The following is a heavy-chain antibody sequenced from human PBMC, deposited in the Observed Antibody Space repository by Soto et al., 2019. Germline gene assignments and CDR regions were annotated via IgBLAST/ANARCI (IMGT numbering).Heavy chain of an antibody. CDR3: ARGSEVGALLYYFDY. J-gene: IGHJ4*02. V-gene: IGHV4-59*07. CDR1: GGSISSYY. D-gene: IGHD1-26*01. Sequence: PSDTLYLTCTGSGGSISSYYWSWIRQPPGKGLEWIGYIYYSGSTNYNPSLKSRVTISVDTSKNQFSLKLSSVTAADTAVYYCARGSEVGALLYYFDYWGQGTLVTVSS. CDR2: IYYSGST.